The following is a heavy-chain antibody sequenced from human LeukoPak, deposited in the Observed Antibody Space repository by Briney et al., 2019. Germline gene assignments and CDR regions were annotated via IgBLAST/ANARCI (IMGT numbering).Heavy chain of an antibody. CDR1: GYTFTGYY. CDR2: INPNSGGT. V-gene: IGHV1-2*02. J-gene: IGHJ4*02. Sequence: GASVKVSCKASGYTFTGYYMHWVRQAPGQGLEWMGWINPNSGGTNYARKFQGRVTMTRDTSISTAYMELSRLRSDDTAVYYCARESRPEDSSWYFFDYWGQGTLVTVSS. D-gene: IGHD6-13*01. CDR3: ARESRPEDSSWYFFDY.